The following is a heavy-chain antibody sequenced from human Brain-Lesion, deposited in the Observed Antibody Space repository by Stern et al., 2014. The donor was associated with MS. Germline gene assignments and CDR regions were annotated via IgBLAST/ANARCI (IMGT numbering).Heavy chain of an antibody. D-gene: IGHD5-18*01. V-gene: IGHV4-61*02. CDR2: IHPSGSA. J-gene: IGHJ4*02. Sequence: VQLVESGPGLVKPSQTLSLTCTVSGGSISSGSDYWSWIRQPVGKGLGWIGRIHPSGSAFYTPPPKSRVTISTDTSMNQFSLELNSATAADTAIYYCASGYRIFDYWGQGILVTVSS. CDR1: GGSISSGSDY. CDR3: ASGYRIFDY.